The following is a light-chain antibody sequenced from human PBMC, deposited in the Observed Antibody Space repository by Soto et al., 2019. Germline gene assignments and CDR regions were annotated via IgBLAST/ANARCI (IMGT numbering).Light chain of an antibody. Sequence: DIQMTQSPSTLSASVGDRVPITCRASQSISNWLAWFQQRPGKAPKLLIYRASSLESGVPSRFSGSGSGTDFTLTISSLQPDDFATYYCQQYTDDWTFGQGTRVEVK. V-gene: IGKV1-5*03. CDR2: RAS. J-gene: IGKJ1*01. CDR3: QQYTDDWT. CDR1: QSISNW.